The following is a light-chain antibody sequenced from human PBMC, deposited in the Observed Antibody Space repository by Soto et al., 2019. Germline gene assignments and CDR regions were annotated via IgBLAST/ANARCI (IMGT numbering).Light chain of an antibody. CDR2: SSN. V-gene: IGLV1-44*01. CDR3: GSWDSSLSAYV. Sequence: QSVLTQPPSVSATPGQGVILSCSGGDSNIGSTAVNWYQQLPGTAPRLLIYSSNQRPSGVPDRISGSKSGTSASLGITGFQTGDEADYYCGSWDSSLSAYVFGTGTKLTVL. J-gene: IGLJ1*01. CDR1: DSNIGSTA.